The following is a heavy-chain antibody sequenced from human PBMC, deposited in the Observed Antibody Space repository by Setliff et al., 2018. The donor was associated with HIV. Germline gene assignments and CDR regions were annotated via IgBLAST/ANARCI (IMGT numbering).Heavy chain of an antibody. CDR1: GYTFTGHY. V-gene: IGHV1-2*02. J-gene: IGHJ3*02. CDR3: ARDQTPLDAFDI. Sequence: SVKVSCKSSGYTFTGHYIHWVRQAPGQGLEWMGWINPNTGGTNYAQKFQGRVTMTRDTSISTAYMELRRLRSADTAMYYCARDQTPLDAFDIWGQGTVVTVSS. CDR2: INPNTGGT.